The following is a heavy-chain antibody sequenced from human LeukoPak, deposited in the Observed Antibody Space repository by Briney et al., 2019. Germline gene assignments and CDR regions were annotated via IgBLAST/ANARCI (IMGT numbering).Heavy chain of an antibody. CDR1: GFTFGDYW. CDR2: IKSDGSAT. V-gene: IGHV3-74*01. D-gene: IGHD3-10*01. J-gene: IGHJ4*02. Sequence: RGSLRLSCAASGFTFGDYWMHWVRQVPGKGLVWVSRIKSDGSATNYADSVKGRFTISRDNAKNTLYLQMNSLRAEDTAVYYCARDRYGGRGDYWGQGTLVTVSS. CDR3: ARDRYGGRGDY.